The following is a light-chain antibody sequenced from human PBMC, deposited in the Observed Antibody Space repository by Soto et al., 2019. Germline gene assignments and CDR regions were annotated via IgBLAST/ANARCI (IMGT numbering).Light chain of an antibody. CDR3: QQDSSSLT. Sequence: EIVLTQSPGTLSLSPGERATLSCRASQSGSNTYLAWHQQKRGQAPRLLIYGASSRATGIPDRFSGSGSGTYITLTISRLEPEDFAVYYCQQDSSSLTFGGGTKVEIK. CDR1: QSGSNTY. CDR2: GAS. V-gene: IGKV3-20*01. J-gene: IGKJ4*01.